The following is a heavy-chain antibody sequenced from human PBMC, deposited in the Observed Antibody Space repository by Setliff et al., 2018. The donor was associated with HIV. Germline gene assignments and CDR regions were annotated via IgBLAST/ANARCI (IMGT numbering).Heavy chain of an antibody. CDR1: GFSINDYD. CDR2: ISGSGQTI. CDR3: ARWGYSRDGMDV. V-gene: IGHV3-11*04. D-gene: IGHD4-4*01. Sequence: PGGSLRLSCVASGFSINDYDMNWVRQAPGKGLEWVSHISGSGQTIYYADSVRGRFTISRDNAKNSLYLQMIGLRAEDTAVYYCARWGYSRDGMDVWGQGTTVTVSS. J-gene: IGHJ6*02.